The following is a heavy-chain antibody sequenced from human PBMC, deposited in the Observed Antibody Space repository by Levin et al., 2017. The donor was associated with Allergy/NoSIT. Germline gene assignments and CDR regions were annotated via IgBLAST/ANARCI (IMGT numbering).Heavy chain of an antibody. Sequence: GGSLRLSCKASGYTFTGYYMHWVRQAPGQGLEWMGWINPNSGGTNYAQKFQGRVTMTRDTSISTAYMELSRLGSDDTAVYYCAREWTMVRGADAFDIWGQGTMVTVSS. J-gene: IGHJ3*02. D-gene: IGHD3-10*01. CDR3: AREWTMVRGADAFDI. CDR1: GYTFTGYY. CDR2: INPNSGGT. V-gene: IGHV1-2*02.